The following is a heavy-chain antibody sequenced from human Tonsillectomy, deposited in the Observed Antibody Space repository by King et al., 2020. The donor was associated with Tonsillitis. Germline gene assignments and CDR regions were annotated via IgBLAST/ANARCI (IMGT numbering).Heavy chain of an antibody. CDR2: ISYDGSNK. CDR1: GFTFSSYA. D-gene: IGHD5-24*01. V-gene: IGHV3-30*04. Sequence: VQLVESGGGVVQPGRSLRLSCAASGFTFSSYAMHWVRQAPGKGLEWVAVISYDGSNKYYADSVKGRFTISRDNSKNTLYLQMNSLRAEDTAVYYCARDLQFWGQGTLVTVSS. J-gene: IGHJ4*02. CDR3: ARDLQF.